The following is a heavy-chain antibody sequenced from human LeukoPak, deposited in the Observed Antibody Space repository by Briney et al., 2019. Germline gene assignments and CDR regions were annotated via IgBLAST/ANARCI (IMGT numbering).Heavy chain of an antibody. D-gene: IGHD3-22*01. Sequence: ASETLSLTCTVSGGSISSFHWSWIRQPPGNGLEWIGYIYYSGSTNYNPSLKSRVTISVDTSKNQFSLKLTSVTAADTAVYYCARFLLYYDSSTYPNWFDPWGQGTLVTVSS. CDR1: GGSISSFH. V-gene: IGHV4-59*08. CDR2: IYYSGST. CDR3: ARFLLYYDSSTYPNWFDP. J-gene: IGHJ5*02.